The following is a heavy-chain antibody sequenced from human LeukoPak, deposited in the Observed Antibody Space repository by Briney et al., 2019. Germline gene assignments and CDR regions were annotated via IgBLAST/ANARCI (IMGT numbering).Heavy chain of an antibody. J-gene: IGHJ4*02. D-gene: IGHD5-12*01. Sequence: GGSLRLSCAASGFTFSSYSMNWVRQAPGKGLEWVSSISSSSSYIYYADSVKGRFTISRDNAKNSLYLQMNSLRAEDTAVYYCARPLTSGSTSYFDYWGQGTLVTVSS. CDR3: ARPLTSGSTSYFDY. CDR2: ISSSSSYI. V-gene: IGHV3-21*01. CDR1: GFTFSSYS.